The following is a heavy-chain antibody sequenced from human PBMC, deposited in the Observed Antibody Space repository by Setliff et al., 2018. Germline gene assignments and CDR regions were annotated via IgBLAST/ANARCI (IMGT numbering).Heavy chain of an antibody. CDR1: GGSISSSNW. J-gene: IGHJ3*02. CDR2: IYHSGST. D-gene: IGHD6-19*01. Sequence: LSLTCAVSGGSISSSNWWSWVRQPPGKGLEWIGEIYHSGSTNYNPSLKSRVTISVDKSKNQFSLKLSSVTAADTAVYYCASLSVGGWTDAFDIWGQGTVVTVSS. CDR3: ASLSVGGWTDAFDI. V-gene: IGHV4-4*02.